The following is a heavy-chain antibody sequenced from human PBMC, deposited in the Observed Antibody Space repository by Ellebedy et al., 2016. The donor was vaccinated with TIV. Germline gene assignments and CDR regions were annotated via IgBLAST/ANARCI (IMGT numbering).Heavy chain of an antibody. J-gene: IGHJ4*02. CDR2: IYYSGST. D-gene: IGHD5-18*01. V-gene: IGHV4-59*01. CDR1: GGSISSYY. Sequence: SETLSLXXTVSGGSISSYYWSWIRQPPGKGLEWIGYIYYSGSTNYNPSLKSRVTISVDTSKNQFSLKLSSVTAADTAVYYCARGTRRYGYGHDYWGQGTLVTVSS. CDR3: ARGTRRYGYGHDY.